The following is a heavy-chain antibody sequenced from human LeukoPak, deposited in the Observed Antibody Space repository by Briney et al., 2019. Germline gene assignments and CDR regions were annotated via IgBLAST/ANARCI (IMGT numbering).Heavy chain of an antibody. V-gene: IGHV1-69*05. CDR3: ARERYGYPYYFDY. D-gene: IGHD5-18*01. J-gene: IGHJ4*02. CDR1: GGTFSSYA. CDR2: IIPIFGTA. Sequence: ASVKVSCKASGGTFSSYAISLVRQAPGQGLEWMGGIIPIFGTANYAQKFQGRVTITTDESTSTAYMELSSRRSEDTAVYYCARERYGYPYYFDYWGQGTLVTVSS.